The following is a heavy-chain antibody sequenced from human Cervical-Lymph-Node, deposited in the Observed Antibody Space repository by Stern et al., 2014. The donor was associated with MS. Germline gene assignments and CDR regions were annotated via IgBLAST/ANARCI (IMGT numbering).Heavy chain of an antibody. Sequence: VQLVESGGGVVQPGKSLRLSCAASGFTFSNYAMFWVRQAPGKGPEWVAHISCEGSDTNYADSVKGRFTVSRDNSMRTLYLQMHSLRPEDTAVYSCVRGSGWYTEYYFDYWGQGALVTVSS. J-gene: IGHJ4*02. D-gene: IGHD6-19*01. V-gene: IGHV3-30-3*01. CDR3: VRGSGWYTEYYFDY. CDR2: ISCEGSDT. CDR1: GFTFSNYA.